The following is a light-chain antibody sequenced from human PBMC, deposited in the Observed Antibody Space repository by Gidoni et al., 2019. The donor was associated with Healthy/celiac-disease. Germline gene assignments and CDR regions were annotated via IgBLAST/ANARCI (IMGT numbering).Light chain of an antibody. Sequence: NFMLTQLHSVSESPGKTVTISCTGSSGSIASNYVQWYQQRPGSAPSTMIYEDNQRPSGVPDRFSGSIDSSSNSASLTISGLKTEDEADYYCQSYDSSNYVFGTGTKVTVL. V-gene: IGLV6-57*02. CDR3: QSYDSSNYV. CDR2: EDN. J-gene: IGLJ1*01. CDR1: SGSIASNY.